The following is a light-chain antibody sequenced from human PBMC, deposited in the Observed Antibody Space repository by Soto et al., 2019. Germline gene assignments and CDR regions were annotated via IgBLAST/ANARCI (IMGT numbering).Light chain of an antibody. J-gene: IGKJ2*01. Sequence: EIVMTQSPATLSVSPGERATLSCRASQSVSSNLAWYQQKPGQAPRLLIYGASTRATDIAARFSGSGSGTEFTLTISSLQSGDFALYYCQQYNNWPPGTFGQGTKLEI. CDR2: GAS. CDR1: QSVSSN. CDR3: QQYNNWPPGT. V-gene: IGKV3-15*01.